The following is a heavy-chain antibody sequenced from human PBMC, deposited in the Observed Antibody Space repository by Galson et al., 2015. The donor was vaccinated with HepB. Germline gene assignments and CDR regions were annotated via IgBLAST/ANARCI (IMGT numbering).Heavy chain of an antibody. J-gene: IGHJ3*02. CDR1: GFTFSSYS. D-gene: IGHD3-22*01. CDR3: AKNYYDSSGYYYAPRGDAFDI. Sequence: SLRLSCAASGFTFSSYSMNWVRQAPGKGLEWVSYISSSSSTIYYADSVKGRFTISRDNAKNSLYLQMNSLRAEDTAVYYCAKNYYDSSGYYYAPRGDAFDIWGQGTMVTVSS. V-gene: IGHV3-48*04. CDR2: ISSSSSTI.